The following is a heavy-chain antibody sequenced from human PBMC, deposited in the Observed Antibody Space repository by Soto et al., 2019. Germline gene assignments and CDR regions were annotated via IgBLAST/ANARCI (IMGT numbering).Heavy chain of an antibody. J-gene: IGHJ4*02. D-gene: IGHD5-18*01. V-gene: IGHV3-23*01. CDR3: AKESSGYNYGFYNYFDY. Sequence: EVQLLESGGGLVQPGGTLRLSCAASGFTFTNYAMTWVRQAPGKGLEWVSAISSGGTYTDYADSVKGRFTLSRDNAMNVVYMELNGMRAEDTAVYHCAKESSGYNYGFYNYFDYWGQGTLVTVSP. CDR2: ISSGGTYT. CDR1: GFTFTNYA.